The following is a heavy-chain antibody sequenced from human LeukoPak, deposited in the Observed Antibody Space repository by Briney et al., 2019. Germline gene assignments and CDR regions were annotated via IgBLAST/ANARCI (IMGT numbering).Heavy chain of an antibody. CDR1: GRSFSGYY. V-gene: IGHV4-34*01. Sequence: PSETLSLTCAVYGRSFSGYYWSWIRQPPGKGLEWIGEINHSGSTNYNPSLKSRVTISVDTSKNQFSLKLSSVTAADTAVYYCARFVVVVAATGYGMDVWGQGATVTVSS. J-gene: IGHJ6*02. CDR2: INHSGST. D-gene: IGHD2-15*01. CDR3: ARFVVVVAATGYGMDV.